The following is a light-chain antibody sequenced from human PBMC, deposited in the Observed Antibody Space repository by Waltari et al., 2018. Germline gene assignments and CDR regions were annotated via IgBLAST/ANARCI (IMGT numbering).Light chain of an antibody. J-gene: IGKJ2*01. CDR1: QSISSW. V-gene: IGKV1-5*03. CDR2: EAS. Sequence: DIQITQSPSTLSASVGDRVTITCRASQSISSWLAWYQQKPGKAPKLLIYEASSLASGVPSRFSGSGSGTEFTLTISSLQPDDFATYYCQKYNSYSNTFGQGTKLEIK. CDR3: QKYNSYSNT.